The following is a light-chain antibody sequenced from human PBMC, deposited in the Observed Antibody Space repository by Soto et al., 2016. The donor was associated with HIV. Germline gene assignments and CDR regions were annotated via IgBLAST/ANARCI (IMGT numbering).Light chain of an antibody. CDR2: KTS. CDR1: QSVSVW. Sequence: DIQMTQFPSTLSASIGDRVTITCRASQSVSVWLAWYQQKPGKAPSLLIFKTSTLEIGVPSRFSGSGSGTDFTLTLSSVQPDDVGTYYCQQYNTVPWTFGQGTKLEMK. J-gene: IGKJ1*01. CDR3: QQYNTVPWT. V-gene: IGKV1-5*03.